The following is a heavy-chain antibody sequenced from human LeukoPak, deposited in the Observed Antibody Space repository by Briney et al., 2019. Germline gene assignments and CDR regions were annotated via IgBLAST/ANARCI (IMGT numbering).Heavy chain of an antibody. D-gene: IGHD6-13*01. CDR2: INPSGGST. CDR1: GYTFTSYY. V-gene: IGHV1-46*01. CDR3: ARAIAGAGSKGYFDY. Sequence: GASVKVSCKASGYTFTSYYMHWVRQAPGQGLEWMGIINPSGGSTSYAQKFQGRVTMTRDTSISTAYMELSRLRSDDTAVYYCARAIAGAGSKGYFDYWGQGTLVTVSS. J-gene: IGHJ4*02.